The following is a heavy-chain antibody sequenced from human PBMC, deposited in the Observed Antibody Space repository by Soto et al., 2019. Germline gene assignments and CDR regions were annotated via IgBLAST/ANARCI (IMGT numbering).Heavy chain of an antibody. CDR2: LSGSGGTT. Sequence: EVQLLESGGGLVQPGGSLRLSCSTSGFTFNTYAMNWVRQAPGKGLEWVSALSGSGGTTYYADSVRGRFTISRDNSKNTLFLQMNSLRAEDTALYYCAKQRAGYGSGSDTYYFDFWGQGTLVIVSS. CDR3: AKQRAGYGSGSDTYYFDF. V-gene: IGHV3-23*01. J-gene: IGHJ4*02. CDR1: GFTFNTYA. D-gene: IGHD3-10*01.